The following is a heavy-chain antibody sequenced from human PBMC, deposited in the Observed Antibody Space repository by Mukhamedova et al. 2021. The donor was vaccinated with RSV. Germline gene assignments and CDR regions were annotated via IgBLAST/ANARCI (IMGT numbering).Heavy chain of an antibody. Sequence: YAASMKGPFTISRDNSKDMVYLEMNNLRAEDTAVYYCAKDRGFNWNYGQNFDFWGQGTLVTVSS. D-gene: IGHD1-7*01. V-gene: IGHV3-33*03. CDR3: AKDRGFNWNYGQNFDF. J-gene: IGHJ4*02.